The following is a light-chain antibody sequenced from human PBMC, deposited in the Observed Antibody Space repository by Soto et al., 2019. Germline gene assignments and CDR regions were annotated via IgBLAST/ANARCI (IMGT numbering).Light chain of an antibody. J-gene: IGLJ3*02. Sequence: QSALTQPASVSGSPGQSITISCTGTSSDVGSYNLVSWYQQHPGKAPKLMIYEGSKRPSGVSNRFSGSKSGNTASLAISGLQAEDEADYYCCSYAGPSIHWVFGGGTKVTVL. CDR2: EGS. CDR3: CSYAGPSIHWV. V-gene: IGLV2-23*01. CDR1: SSDVGSYNL.